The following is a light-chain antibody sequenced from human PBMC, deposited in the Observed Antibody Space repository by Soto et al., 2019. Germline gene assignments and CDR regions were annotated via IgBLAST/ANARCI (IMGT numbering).Light chain of an antibody. CDR1: QSVSSY. CDR2: DAS. CDR3: QQRSGT. J-gene: IGKJ1*01. Sequence: EIVLTQSPATLSLSPGERATLSCRASQSVSSYLAWYQQKPGQAPRLLIYDASNRATGIPARFSGSGSGTDFTLTISSREPEDFAVYYGQQRSGTFGQGTKVEIK. V-gene: IGKV3-11*01.